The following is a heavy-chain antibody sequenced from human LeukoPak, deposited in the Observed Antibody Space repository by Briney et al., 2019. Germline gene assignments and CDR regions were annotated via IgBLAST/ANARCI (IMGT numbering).Heavy chain of an antibody. V-gene: IGHV3-23*01. CDR2: ISGSGGST. D-gene: IGHD3-22*01. Sequence: GGSLRLSCAASGFTFSRYAMSWVRQAPGKGLEWVSAISGSGGSTYYADSVKGRFTISRDNSKNTLYLQMNSLRAEDTAVYYCAKVGFGRYYYDSSGYYYWGQGTLVTVSS. CDR3: AKVGFGRYYYDSSGYYY. J-gene: IGHJ4*02. CDR1: GFTFSRYA.